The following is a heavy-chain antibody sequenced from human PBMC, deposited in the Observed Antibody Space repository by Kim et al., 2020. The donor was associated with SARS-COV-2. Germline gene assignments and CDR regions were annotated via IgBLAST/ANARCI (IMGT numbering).Heavy chain of an antibody. Sequence: SETLSLTCTVSGGSISSSSYYWGWIRQPPGKGLEWIGSIYYSGSIYYNPSLKSRVTISVDTSKNQFSLKLSSVTAADTAVYYCARLWSGDFWSGYYDDYWGQGTLVTVSS. V-gene: IGHV4-39*01. CDR3: ARLWSGDFWSGYYDDY. J-gene: IGHJ4*02. CDR2: IYYSGSI. CDR1: GGSISSSSYY. D-gene: IGHD3-3*01.